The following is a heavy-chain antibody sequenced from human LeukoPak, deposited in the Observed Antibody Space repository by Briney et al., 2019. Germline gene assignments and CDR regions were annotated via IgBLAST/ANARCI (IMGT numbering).Heavy chain of an antibody. Sequence: SVKVSCKASGYTFTGYYMHWVRQAPGQGLEWMGGIIPIFGTANYAQKFQGRVTITADESTSTAYMELSSLRSEDTAVYYCASWDSSGYYPNYDAFDIWGQGTMVTVSS. CDR3: ASWDSSGYYPNYDAFDI. CDR2: IIPIFGTA. J-gene: IGHJ3*02. D-gene: IGHD3-22*01. V-gene: IGHV1-69*13. CDR1: GYTFTGYY.